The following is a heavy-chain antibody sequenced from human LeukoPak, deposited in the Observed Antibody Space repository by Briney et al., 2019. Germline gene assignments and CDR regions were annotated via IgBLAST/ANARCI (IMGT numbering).Heavy chain of an antibody. D-gene: IGHD6-19*01. Sequence: SVKVYCTVTGGTFSSYTIPWERQATGKGHEKRGRIIPILGIANYAQKFQGRVTITADKSTSTAYMELSSLRSEDTAVYYCARAYSSGRGYYFDYWGQGTLVTVSS. CDR1: GGTFSSYT. CDR2: IIPILGIA. V-gene: IGHV1-69*02. J-gene: IGHJ4*02. CDR3: ARAYSSGRGYYFDY.